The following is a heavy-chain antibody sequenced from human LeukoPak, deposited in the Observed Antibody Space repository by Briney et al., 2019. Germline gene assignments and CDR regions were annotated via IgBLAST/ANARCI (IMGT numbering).Heavy chain of an antibody. Sequence: GGSLRLSRAPSRFTFSDYYISWIRQAPGRGVEWISYITNSGSMFYADSVRGRFTVSRDDAKNSLYLQMNSLRAEDTAVYYCARDRGLVATNADYYMDVWGKGTTVTVSS. CDR2: ITNSGSM. J-gene: IGHJ6*03. CDR1: RFTFSDYY. V-gene: IGHV3-11*01. D-gene: IGHD5-12*01. CDR3: ARDRGLVATNADYYMDV.